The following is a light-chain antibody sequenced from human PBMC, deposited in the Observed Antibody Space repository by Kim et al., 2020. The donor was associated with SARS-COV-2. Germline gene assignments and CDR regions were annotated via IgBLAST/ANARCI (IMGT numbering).Light chain of an antibody. CDR3: SSYTSNNTWV. CDR2: DVS. J-gene: IGLJ3*02. Sequence: LTQPASVSGSPGQSITISCTGTSSDVGGYKYISWYQQHPSKAPKNMIYDVSKRPSGVSNRFSGSKSGNTASLTISGLQTEDEADYYCSSYTSNNTWVFGGGTKLTVL. CDR1: SSDVGGYKY. V-gene: IGLV2-14*01.